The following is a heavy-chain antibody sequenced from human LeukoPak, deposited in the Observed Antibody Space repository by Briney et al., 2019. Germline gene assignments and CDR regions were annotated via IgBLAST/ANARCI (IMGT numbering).Heavy chain of an antibody. CDR1: GFTFSSYS. D-gene: IGHD2-2*01. CDR2: ISSSSSYI. V-gene: IGHV3-21*04. CDR3: AKARYCSSTSCHNGAFDY. J-gene: IGHJ4*02. Sequence: GGSLRLSCAASGFTFSSYSMNWVRQAPGKGLEWVSSISSSSSYIYYADSVKGRFTISRDNAKNSLYLQMNSLRAEDTALYYCAKARYCSSTSCHNGAFDYWGQGTLVTVSS.